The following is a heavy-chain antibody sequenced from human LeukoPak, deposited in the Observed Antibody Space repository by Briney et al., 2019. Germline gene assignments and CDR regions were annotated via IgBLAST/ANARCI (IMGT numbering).Heavy chain of an antibody. Sequence: RASVKVSCKASGYTFTGYYMHWVRQAPGQGLEWMGWINPNSGGTNYAQKFQGWVTMTRDTSISTAYMELSRLRSDDTAVYYCAVGGLLWFGEFHQPSFGYWGQGTLVTVSS. CDR2: INPNSGGT. CDR1: GYTFTGYY. V-gene: IGHV1-2*04. D-gene: IGHD3-10*01. CDR3: AVGGLLWFGEFHQPSFGY. J-gene: IGHJ4*02.